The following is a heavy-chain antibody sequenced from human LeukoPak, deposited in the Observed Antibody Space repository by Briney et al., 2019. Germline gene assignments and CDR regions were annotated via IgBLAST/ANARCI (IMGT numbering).Heavy chain of an antibody. Sequence: GGSLRLSCAASGFTFDDYAMHWVRQAPGKGLEWVSGISWNSGSIGYADSVKGRFTISRDNAKNSLYLQMNSLRAEDTALYYCAKGRTLDYYYYGMDVWGQGTTVTVSS. CDR2: ISWNSGSI. J-gene: IGHJ6*02. CDR1: GFTFDDYA. CDR3: AKGRTLDYYYYGMDV. V-gene: IGHV3-9*01. D-gene: IGHD1-1*01.